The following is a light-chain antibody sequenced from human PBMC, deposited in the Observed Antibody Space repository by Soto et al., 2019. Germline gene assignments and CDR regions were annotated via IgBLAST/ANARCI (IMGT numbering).Light chain of an antibody. J-gene: IGLJ1*01. Sequence: QSVLTQPASVSGSPGQSITISCTGTSSDVGGYNYVSWYQQHPGKAPKLMIYEVNNRPSGVSSRFSGSKSGNTASLTISGLQAEDEADYYCSSYTTSSTFVFGPGTKLTVL. CDR2: EVN. CDR3: SSYTTSSTFV. V-gene: IGLV2-14*01. CDR1: SSDVGGYNY.